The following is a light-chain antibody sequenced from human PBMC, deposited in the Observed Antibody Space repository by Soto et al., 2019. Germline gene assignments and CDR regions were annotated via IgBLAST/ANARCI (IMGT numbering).Light chain of an antibody. Sequence: LTQPASVSGSPGQSITISCTGTSSDVGGYNYVSWYQQHPGKAPKLMIYEVSNRPSGVSNRFSGSKSGDTASLTISGLQAEDEADYYCSSYTSSSTFVFGTGTKVTVL. CDR2: EVS. V-gene: IGLV2-14*01. CDR1: SSDVGGYNY. CDR3: SSYTSSSTFV. J-gene: IGLJ1*01.